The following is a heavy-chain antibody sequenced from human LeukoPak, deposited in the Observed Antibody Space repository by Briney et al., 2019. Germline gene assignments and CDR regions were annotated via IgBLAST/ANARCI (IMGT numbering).Heavy chain of an antibody. D-gene: IGHD5-18*01. CDR3: ARGGTGYSYGPPAY. J-gene: IGHJ4*02. Sequence: ASVKVSCKSSGYTFTGYYMHWARQAPGQGLEWMGWINPNSGGTNYAQKFQGRVTMTRDTSISTAYMELSRLRSDDTAVYYCARGGTGYSYGPPAYWGQGTLVTVSS. CDR2: INPNSGGT. CDR1: GYTFTGYY. V-gene: IGHV1-2*02.